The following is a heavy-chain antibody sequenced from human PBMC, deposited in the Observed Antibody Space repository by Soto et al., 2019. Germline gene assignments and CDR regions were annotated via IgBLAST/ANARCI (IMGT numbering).Heavy chain of an antibody. Sequence: SETLSLTCSVSGASVSSGGYFWTWIRQPPGKGLEWIGYIYSSGATHYNPSLQSRVSISVDTSKNQFSLKLSSVTAADTAVYYCARRYGPGFDYWGQGTLVTVSS. V-gene: IGHV4-61*08. CDR2: IYSSGAT. D-gene: IGHD4-17*01. J-gene: IGHJ4*02. CDR1: GASVSSGGYF. CDR3: ARRYGPGFDY.